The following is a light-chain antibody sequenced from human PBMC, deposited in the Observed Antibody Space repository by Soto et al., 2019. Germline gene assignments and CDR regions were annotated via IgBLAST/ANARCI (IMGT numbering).Light chain of an antibody. V-gene: IGKV1-39*01. CDR3: QQSFASLRT. Sequence: DIQMTQSPSSLSASVGDRVTITCRASQTITTYLNWYQHKPGKAPKLLIYAAISLQSGVPSRLSGSGSGTDFTLTISSLQPEDFATYYCQQSFASLRTFGQGTTVEI. J-gene: IGKJ1*01. CDR2: AAI. CDR1: QTITTY.